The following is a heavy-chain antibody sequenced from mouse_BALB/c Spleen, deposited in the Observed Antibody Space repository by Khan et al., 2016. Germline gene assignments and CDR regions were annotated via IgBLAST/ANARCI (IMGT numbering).Heavy chain of an antibody. D-gene: IGHD1-1*01. V-gene: IGHV9-2-1*01. CDR3: ARSTVVARNYYAMDY. J-gene: IGHJ4*01. Sequence: QIQLVQSGPELKKPGETVKISCKASGYTFTDYSMHWVKQAPGKGLKWMGWINTETGEPTYADDSKGRFAFSLETSASTAYLEINNLKNEDTATYFCARSTVVARNYYAMDYWGQGTSVTVSS. CDR2: INTETGEP. CDR1: GYTFTDYS.